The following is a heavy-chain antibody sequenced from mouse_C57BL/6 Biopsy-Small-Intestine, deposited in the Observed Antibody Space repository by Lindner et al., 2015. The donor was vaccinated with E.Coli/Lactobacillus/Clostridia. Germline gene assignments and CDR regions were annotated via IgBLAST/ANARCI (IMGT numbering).Heavy chain of an antibody. Sequence: VQLQESGAELVKPGASVKLSCTASGFNIKDFYMHWVKQRTEQGLEWIGRIDPEDGETQYAPKFQDKATVTADTSSNTAYLQLSSLTSEDTAVYYCARDAYYTSYPIFDYWGQGTTLTVSS. V-gene: IGHV14-2*01. CDR1: GFNIKDFY. D-gene: IGHD2-5*01. CDR2: IDPEDGET. CDR3: ARDAYYTSYPIFDY. J-gene: IGHJ2*01.